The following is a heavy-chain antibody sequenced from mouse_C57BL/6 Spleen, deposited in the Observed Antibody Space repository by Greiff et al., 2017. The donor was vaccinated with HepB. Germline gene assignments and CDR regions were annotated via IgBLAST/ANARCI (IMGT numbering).Heavy chain of an antibody. Sequence: EVHLVESGGGLVQPGGSLKLSCAASGFTFSDYYMYWVRQTPEKRLEWVAYISNGGGSTYYPDTVKGRFTISRDNAKNTLYLQMSRLKSEDTAMYYCARPRGGYYYAMDYWGQGTSVTVSS. J-gene: IGHJ4*01. CDR1: GFTFSDYY. CDR3: ARPRGGYYYAMDY. CDR2: ISNGGGST. V-gene: IGHV5-12*01.